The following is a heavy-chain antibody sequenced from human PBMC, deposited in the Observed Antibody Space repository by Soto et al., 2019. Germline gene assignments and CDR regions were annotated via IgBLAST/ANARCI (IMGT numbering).Heavy chain of an antibody. V-gene: IGHV3-33*01. J-gene: IGHJ4*02. D-gene: IGHD3-22*01. CDR1: GFTFSSYG. CDR2: IWYDGSNK. Sequence: PVGSLRLSCAASGFTFSSYGMHWVRQAPGKGLEWVAVIWYDGSNKYYADSVKGRFTISRDNSKNTLYLQMNSLRAEDTAVYYCARDGKAYYYDSSGYIPGLDYWGQGTLVTVSS. CDR3: ARDGKAYYYDSSGYIPGLDY.